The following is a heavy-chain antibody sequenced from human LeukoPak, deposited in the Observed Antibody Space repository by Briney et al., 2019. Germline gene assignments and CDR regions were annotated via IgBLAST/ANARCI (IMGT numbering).Heavy chain of an antibody. D-gene: IGHD6-19*01. CDR2: INHSGST. V-gene: IGHV4-34*01. Sequence: SETLSLTCAVYGGSFSGYYWSWIRQPPGKGLEWIGEINHSGSTNYNPSLKSRVTISVDTSKNQFSLKLSSVTAADTAVYYCARGGGWYLVRWGQGTLVTVSS. CDR3: ARGGGWYLVR. J-gene: IGHJ4*02. CDR1: GGSFSGYY.